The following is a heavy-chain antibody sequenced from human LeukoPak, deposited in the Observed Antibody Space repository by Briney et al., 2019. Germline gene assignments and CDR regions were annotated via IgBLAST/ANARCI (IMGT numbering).Heavy chain of an antibody. CDR3: ARTIRGY. CDR1: GFTFSNYW. V-gene: IGHV3-7*02. CDR2: IKEDGSEK. J-gene: IGHJ4*02. D-gene: IGHD3-10*01. Sequence: GGSLRLSCAASGFTFSNYWMSWVRQAPGKGLEGVANIKEDGSEKYYVDSVKGRFTISRDNAKNSLYLQMNSLRAEDTAVYYCARTIRGYWGQGNLVTVSS.